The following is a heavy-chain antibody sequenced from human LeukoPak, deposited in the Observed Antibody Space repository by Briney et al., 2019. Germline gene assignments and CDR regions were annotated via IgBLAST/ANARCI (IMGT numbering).Heavy chain of an antibody. D-gene: IGHD6-19*01. CDR2: TYYRSKWYN. V-gene: IGHV6-1*01. CDR3: ARDRGIAVAVPYYYYGMTS. Sequence: SQTLSLTCAISGDSVSSNSAAWNWIRQSPSRGLEWLGRTYYRSKWYNDYAVSVKSRITINPDTSKNQFSLQLNSVTPEDTAVYYCARDRGIAVAVPYYYYGMTSGAKGPRSPSP. CDR1: GDSVSSNSAA. J-gene: IGHJ6*02.